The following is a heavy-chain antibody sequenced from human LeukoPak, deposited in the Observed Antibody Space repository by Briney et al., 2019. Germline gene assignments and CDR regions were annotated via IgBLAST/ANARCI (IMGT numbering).Heavy chain of an antibody. V-gene: IGHV1-2*06. CDR3: ARARFGELTQNDY. J-gene: IGHJ4*02. CDR1: GYTFTGYY. CDR2: INPYSGGT. Sequence: ASVKVSCKASGYTFTGYYMHWVRQAPGQGLEWMGRINPYSGGTNYAQKFQGRVTMTRDTSISTAYMELSRLRSDDTAVYYCARARFGELTQNDYWGQGTLVTVSS. D-gene: IGHD3-16*01.